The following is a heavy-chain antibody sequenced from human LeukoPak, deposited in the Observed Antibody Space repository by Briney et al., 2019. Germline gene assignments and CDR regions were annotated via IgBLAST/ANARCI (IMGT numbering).Heavy chain of an antibody. D-gene: IGHD2-21*01. CDR3: ARSTRTYSWFDP. CDR2: ISAYNGNT. Sequence: ASVKVSCKASGYTFTSYGISWVRQAPGQGLEWMRWISAYNGNTNYAQKLQGRVTMTTDTSTSTAYMELRSLRSDDTAVYYCARSTRTYSWFDPWGQGTLVTVSS. V-gene: IGHV1-18*01. CDR1: GYTFTSYG. J-gene: IGHJ5*02.